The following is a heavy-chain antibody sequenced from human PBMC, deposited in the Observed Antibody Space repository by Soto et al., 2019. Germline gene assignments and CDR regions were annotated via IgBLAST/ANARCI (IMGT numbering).Heavy chain of an antibody. CDR1: GGSFSGYY. Sequence: SETLSLTCAVYGGSFSGYYWSWIRQPPGKGLEWIGEINHSGSTNYNPSLKSRVTISVDTSKNQFSLKLSSVTAADTAVYYCARMWCSSTSCYPPAFDIWGQGTMVTVSS. D-gene: IGHD2-2*01. V-gene: IGHV4-34*01. CDR2: INHSGST. J-gene: IGHJ3*02. CDR3: ARMWCSSTSCYPPAFDI.